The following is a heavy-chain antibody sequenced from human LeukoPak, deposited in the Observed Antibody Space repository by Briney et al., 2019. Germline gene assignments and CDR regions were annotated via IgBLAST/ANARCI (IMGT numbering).Heavy chain of an antibody. CDR3: ARPVTMVRGVIITFWFDP. D-gene: IGHD3-10*01. CDR1: GHTFTNYA. J-gene: IGHJ5*02. CDR2: IRANSGDT. Sequence: GASVKVSCKASGHTFTNYAITWVRQAPGQGLGWMGWIRANSGDTSSAQKFQDRITLTTDTSTSTAYMELRSLRSDDTAVYYCARPVTMVRGVIITFWFDPWGQGTLVTVSS. V-gene: IGHV1-18*01.